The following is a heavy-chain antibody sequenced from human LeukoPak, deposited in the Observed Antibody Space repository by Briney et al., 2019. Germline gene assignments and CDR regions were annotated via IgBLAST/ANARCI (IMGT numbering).Heavy chain of an antibody. D-gene: IGHD1-26*01. Sequence: GGPLRLSCAASGFTFSSYSMNWVRQAPGKGLEWVSSISSSSSYIYYADSVKGRFTISRDNAKNSLYLQMNSLRAEDTAVYYCARVMYSGSSDFDYWGQGTLVTVSS. CDR1: GFTFSSYS. CDR2: ISSSSSYI. J-gene: IGHJ4*02. V-gene: IGHV3-21*01. CDR3: ARVMYSGSSDFDY.